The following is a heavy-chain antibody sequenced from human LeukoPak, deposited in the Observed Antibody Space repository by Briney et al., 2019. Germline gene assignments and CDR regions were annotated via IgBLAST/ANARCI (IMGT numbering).Heavy chain of an antibody. CDR2: ISAYNGNT. Sequence: REASVKVSCKASGYTFTSYGISWVRQAPGQGLEWMGWISAYNGNTNYAQKLQGRVTMTTDTSTSTAYTELRSLRSDDTAVYYCAREFLLDSSGIFDPWGQGTLVTVSS. CDR1: GYTFTSYG. J-gene: IGHJ5*02. D-gene: IGHD6-19*01. V-gene: IGHV1-18*04. CDR3: AREFLLDSSGIFDP.